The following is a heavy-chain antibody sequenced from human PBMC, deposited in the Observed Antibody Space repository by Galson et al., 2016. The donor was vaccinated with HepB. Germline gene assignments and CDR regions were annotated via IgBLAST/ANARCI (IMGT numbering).Heavy chain of an antibody. CDR2: IDWDGDE. CDR1: GFSLTAENMC. J-gene: IGHJ4*02. D-gene: IGHD6-6*01. CDR3: ARVVTPGGFDS. Sequence: PALVKPTQTLTLTCTFSGFSLTAENMCVSWIRQPPGKALEWLALIDWDGDEYYSTSLKTRLSISKDTSKSQVPLKMTNMDPVDTATYYCARVVTPGGFDSWGQGTLVTVSS. V-gene: IGHV2-70*01.